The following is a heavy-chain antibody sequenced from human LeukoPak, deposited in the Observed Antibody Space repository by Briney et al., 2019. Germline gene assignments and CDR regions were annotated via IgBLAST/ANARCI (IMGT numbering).Heavy chain of an antibody. J-gene: IGHJ4*02. CDR1: GFTFSSYG. V-gene: IGHV3-30*02. CDR3: AKEGAYSSGDFDY. CDR2: IRYDGSNK. Sequence: PGGSLRLSCAASGFTFSSYGMHWVRQAPGKGLKWVAFIRYDGSNKYYADSVKGRFTISRDNSKNTLYLQMNSLRAEDTAVYYCAKEGAYSSGDFDYWGQGTLVTVSS. D-gene: IGHD6-19*01.